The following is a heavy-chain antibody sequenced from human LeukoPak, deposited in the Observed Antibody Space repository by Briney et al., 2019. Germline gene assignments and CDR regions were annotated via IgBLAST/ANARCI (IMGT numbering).Heavy chain of an antibody. CDR1: GFTFSSYA. J-gene: IGHJ4*02. D-gene: IGHD3-22*01. Sequence: PGGSLRLPCAASGFTFSSYAMSWVRQAPGKGLEWVSAISSSGGSTYYADSVKGRFTISRDNSKNTLYLQMNSLRAEDTAVYYCAKVWDTYYYDSSGSFDYWGQGTLVTVSS. CDR3: AKVWDTYYYDSSGSFDY. V-gene: IGHV3-23*01. CDR2: ISSSGGST.